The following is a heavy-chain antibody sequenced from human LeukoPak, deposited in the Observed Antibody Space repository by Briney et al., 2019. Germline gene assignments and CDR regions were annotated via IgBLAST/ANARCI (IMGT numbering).Heavy chain of an antibody. CDR2: ISGRSSYI. CDR3: ARVIAVAATYSSGY. V-gene: IGHV3-21*01. J-gene: IGHJ4*02. CDR1: GFTFSSYS. Sequence: GGSLRLSCAASGFTFSSYSMNWVRQAPGKGLEWVSSISGRSSYIYYADSVKGRFTISRDNAKNSLYLQMNSLRVEDTAVYYCARVIAVAATYSSGYWGQGTLVTVSS. D-gene: IGHD6-19*01.